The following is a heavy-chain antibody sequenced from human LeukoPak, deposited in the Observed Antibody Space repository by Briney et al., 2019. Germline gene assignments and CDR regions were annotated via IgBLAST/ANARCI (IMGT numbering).Heavy chain of an antibody. Sequence: GGSLRLSWAASGFTFSDYGTHWVRQAPGKVREWVAVLGSNGRSQHFADSVKGGFTISRDNSKKTLFLQMNSLSVEDTAVYYCAKEATPHIGTYYANWGQGTLVTVSS. D-gene: IGHD1-26*01. CDR3: AKEATPHIGTYYAN. CDR2: LGSNGRSQ. CDR1: GFTFSDYG. J-gene: IGHJ4*02. V-gene: IGHV3-33*06.